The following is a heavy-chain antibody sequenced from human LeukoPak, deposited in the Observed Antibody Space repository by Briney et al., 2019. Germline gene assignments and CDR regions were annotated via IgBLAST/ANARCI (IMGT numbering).Heavy chain of an antibody. CDR2: IIPIFGTA. D-gene: IGHD3-10*01. V-gene: IGHV1-69*01. Sequence: GSSVKVSCKASGGTFSSYAISWVRQAPGQGLEWMGGIIPIFGTANYAQKFQGRVTITADESTSTAYMELSSLRSEDTAVYYCARGNGSGSRTQNYYYYYGMDVWGQGTTVTVSS. CDR3: ARGNGSGSRTQNYYYYYGMDV. CDR1: GGTFSSYA. J-gene: IGHJ6*02.